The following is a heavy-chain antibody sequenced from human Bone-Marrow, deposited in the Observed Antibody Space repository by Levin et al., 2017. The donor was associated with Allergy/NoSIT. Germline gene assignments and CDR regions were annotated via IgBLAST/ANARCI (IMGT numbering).Heavy chain of an antibody. CDR1: GFTFSHSA. Sequence: ASVKVSCKTSGFTFSHSALHWVRQAPGQSLEWMGWINAGTDNKKYSQTFQGRVTITRDTSANTAFMELSSLRSEDTAIYYCATQLGSTSSSVAAYYYGMDVWGQGTTVIVSS. D-gene: IGHD6-6*01. V-gene: IGHV1-3*01. CDR2: INAGTDNK. CDR3: ATQLGSTSSSVAAYYYGMDV. J-gene: IGHJ6*02.